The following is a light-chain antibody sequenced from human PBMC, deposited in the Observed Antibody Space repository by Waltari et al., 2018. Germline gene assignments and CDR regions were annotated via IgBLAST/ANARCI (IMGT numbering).Light chain of an antibody. Sequence: QSALTQPASVSGSPGQSITLSCTGTSSDIGASYFVSWYQQHPGKAPKLIIFDVNKRPSGISDRFSGSKSGNTASLTISRRQTGDEADYFCSAYTYSSPFAWAFGGGTKVTVL. CDR1: SSDIGASYF. V-gene: IGLV2-14*03. J-gene: IGLJ3*02. CDR2: DVN. CDR3: SAYTYSSPFAWA.